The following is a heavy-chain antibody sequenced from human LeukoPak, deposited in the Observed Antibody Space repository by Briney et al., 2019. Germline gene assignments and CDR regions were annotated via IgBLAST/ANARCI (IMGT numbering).Heavy chain of an antibody. D-gene: IGHD1-26*01. J-gene: IGHJ3*02. Sequence: GGSLRLSCAASGFTFSSYWMSWVRQAPGKGLEWVANIKQDGSEKYYVDSVKGRFTISRDNAKNSLYLQMNSLRAEDTAVYYCARAMSGSYYVLDAFDIWGQGTMVTVSS. CDR3: ARAMSGSYYVLDAFDI. CDR2: IKQDGSEK. CDR1: GFTFSSYW. V-gene: IGHV3-7*01.